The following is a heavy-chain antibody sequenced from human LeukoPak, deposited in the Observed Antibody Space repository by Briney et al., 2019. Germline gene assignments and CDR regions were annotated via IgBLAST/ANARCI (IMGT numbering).Heavy chain of an antibody. CDR2: ISSSSSYI. CDR3: ARDGYFDWSDYFDY. Sequence: GGSLRLSCAASGFTFSSYSMNWVRQAPGKGLEWVSSISSSSSYIYYADSVTGRFTISRDNAKNSLYLQMNSLRAEDTAVYYCARDGYFDWSDYFDYWGQGTLVTVSS. J-gene: IGHJ4*02. V-gene: IGHV3-21*01. D-gene: IGHD3-9*01. CDR1: GFTFSSYS.